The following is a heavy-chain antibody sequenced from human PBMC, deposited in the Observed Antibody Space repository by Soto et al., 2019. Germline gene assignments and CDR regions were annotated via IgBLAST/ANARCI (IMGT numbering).Heavy chain of an antibody. D-gene: IGHD3-3*01. CDR2: MNPNSGNT. CDR1: GYTFTSYD. Sequence: GASVKVSCKASGYTFTSYDINWVRQATGQGLEWMGWMNPNSGNTGYAQKFQGRVTMTRNTSINTAYMELSSLRSEDTAVYYCVYDFWSGYRGPGYYYYGMDVWGQGTTVTVSS. CDR3: VYDFWSGYRGPGYYYYGMDV. J-gene: IGHJ6*02. V-gene: IGHV1-8*01.